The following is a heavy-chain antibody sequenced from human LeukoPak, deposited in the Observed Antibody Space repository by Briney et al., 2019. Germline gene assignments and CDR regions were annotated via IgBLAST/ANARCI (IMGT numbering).Heavy chain of an antibody. D-gene: IGHD6-13*01. CDR1: GGSISSYY. Sequence: TSETLSLTCTVSGGSISSYYWSWIRQPPGKGLEGIGYIYYSGSTNYNPSLKSRVTISVDTSKNQFSLKLSSVTAADTALYYCARSRGYFDYWGQGTLVTVSS. CDR2: IYYSGST. CDR3: ARSRGYFDY. J-gene: IGHJ4*02. V-gene: IGHV4-59*01.